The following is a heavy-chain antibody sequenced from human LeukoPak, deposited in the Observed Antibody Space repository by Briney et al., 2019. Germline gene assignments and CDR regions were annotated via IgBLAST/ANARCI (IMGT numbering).Heavy chain of an antibody. D-gene: IGHD3-3*01. CDR3: ARDRITIFGVVES. J-gene: IGHJ4*02. V-gene: IGHV3-21*01. Sequence: SCXXXXFTFTSYTMXWVRQAPGKGLAWVSSISSSSNYIYYADSVKGRFTISRDNAKNSLYLQMNSLIAEDTAVYYCARDRITIFGVVESWGQGTLVTVSS. CDR2: ISSSSNYI. CDR1: XFTFTSYT.